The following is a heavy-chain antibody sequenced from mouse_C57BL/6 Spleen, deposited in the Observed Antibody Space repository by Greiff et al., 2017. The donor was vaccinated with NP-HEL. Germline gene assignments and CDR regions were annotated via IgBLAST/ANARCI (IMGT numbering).Heavy chain of an antibody. CDR2: ISSGGSYT. D-gene: IGHD2-4*01. V-gene: IGHV5-6*01. Sequence: EVQLVESGGDLVKPGGSLKLSCAASGFTFSSYGMSWVRQTPDKRLEWVATISSGGSYTYYPDSVKGRFTISRDNAKNTLYLQMSSLKSEDTAMYYCARNDYEGDYAMDYWGQGTSVTVSS. CDR1: GFTFSSYG. CDR3: ARNDYEGDYAMDY. J-gene: IGHJ4*01.